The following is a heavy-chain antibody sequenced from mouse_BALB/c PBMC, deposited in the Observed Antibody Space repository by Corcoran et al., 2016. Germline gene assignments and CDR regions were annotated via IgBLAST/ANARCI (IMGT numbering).Heavy chain of an antibody. CDR1: GFTFSSYW. CDR2: IKHDGSEN. CDR3: ARIKGQWLLATDY. D-gene: IGHD3-3*01. V-gene: IGHV5-17*01. Sequence: EVQLVESGGGLVQPGGSLRLSCAASGFTFSSYWMNWVRQAPGKGLEWVANIKHDGSENYYVDSVRGRFTISRDNAKNSVYLQMNSLRAEDTGVYYCARIKGQWLLATDYWGQGTLVTVSS. J-gene: IGHJ4*01.